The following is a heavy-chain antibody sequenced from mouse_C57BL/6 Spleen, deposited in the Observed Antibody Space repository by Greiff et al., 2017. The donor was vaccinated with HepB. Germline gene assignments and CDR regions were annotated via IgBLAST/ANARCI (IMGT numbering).Heavy chain of an antibody. CDR3: ARGYDGYYYFDY. CDR2: ISYSGST. CDR1: GYSITSGYD. J-gene: IGHJ2*01. V-gene: IGHV3-1*01. Sequence: DVKLQESGPGMVKPSQSLSLTCTVTGYSITSGYDWHWIRHFPGNKLEWMGYISYSGSTNYNPSLKSRISITHDTSKNHFFLKLNSVTTEDTATYYCARGYDGYYYFDYWGQGTTLTVSS. D-gene: IGHD2-3*01.